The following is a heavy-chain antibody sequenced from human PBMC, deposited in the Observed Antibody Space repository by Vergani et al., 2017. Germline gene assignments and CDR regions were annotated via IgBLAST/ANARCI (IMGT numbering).Heavy chain of an antibody. CDR2: IWYDGSNK. CDR3: AKEKGSYSSGLAYYDGMDV. V-gene: IGHV3-33*06. D-gene: IGHD6-19*01. CDR1: GFTFSSYG. J-gene: IGHJ6*02. Sequence: QVQLVESGGGVVQPGRSLRLSCAASGFTFSSYGMHWVRQAPGKGLEWVAVIWYDGSNKYYADSVKGRFTIARDNSKNTLYLQMNSLRAEDTAVYYCAKEKGSYSSGLAYYDGMDVWGQGTTVTVSS.